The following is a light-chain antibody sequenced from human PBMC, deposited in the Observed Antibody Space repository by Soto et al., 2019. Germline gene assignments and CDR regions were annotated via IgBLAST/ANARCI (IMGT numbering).Light chain of an antibody. CDR3: QHYNSYSEA. V-gene: IGKV1-5*03. CDR2: KAS. CDR1: QSISSW. J-gene: IGKJ1*01. Sequence: DIQMTLSLSTLSASLGDRATIICRASQSISSWLAWYQQKPGKAPKLLIYKASTLKSGVPSRFRGSGSGTECTLTISSLQPDDFETYYCQHYNSYSEAFGQGTKVDIK.